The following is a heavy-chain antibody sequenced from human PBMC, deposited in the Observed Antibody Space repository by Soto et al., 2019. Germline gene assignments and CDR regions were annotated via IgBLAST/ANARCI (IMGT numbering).Heavy chain of an antibody. J-gene: IGHJ4*02. CDR2: INAGNGNT. V-gene: IGHV1-3*01. CDR1: GFTFTSYA. Sequence: ASVKVSCKASGFTFTSYAMHWVRQAPGQRLEWMGWINAGNGNTKYSQRFQGRVTITRDTSASTAYMELSSLRSEDTAVYYCARLWDSSGHSQKYFDYWGQGALVTVSS. CDR3: ARLWDSSGHSQKYFDY. D-gene: IGHD3-22*01.